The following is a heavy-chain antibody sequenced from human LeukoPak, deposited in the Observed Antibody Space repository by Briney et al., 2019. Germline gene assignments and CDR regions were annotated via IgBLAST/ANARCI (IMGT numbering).Heavy chain of an antibody. Sequence: SVKVSCKASGGTFSSYAISWARQAPGQGLEWMGRIIPIFGIANYAQKFQGRVTITADKSTSTAYMELSSLRSEDTAVYYCARDTSYCSGGSCYFYGFDYWGQGTLVTVSS. J-gene: IGHJ4*02. CDR3: ARDTSYCSGGSCYFYGFDY. D-gene: IGHD2-15*01. CDR2: IIPIFGIA. CDR1: GGTFSSYA. V-gene: IGHV1-69*04.